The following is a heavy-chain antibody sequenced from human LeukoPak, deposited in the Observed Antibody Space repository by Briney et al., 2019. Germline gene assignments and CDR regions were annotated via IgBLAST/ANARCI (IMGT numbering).Heavy chain of an antibody. J-gene: IGHJ3*02. CDR2: INPNSGGT. CDR1: GYTFTGYY. CDR3: ARDAAGNDAFDI. D-gene: IGHD6-19*01. V-gene: IGHV1-2*02. Sequence: ASVKVSCKASGYTFTGYYMHWARQAPGQGLEWMGWINPNSGGTNYAQKFQGRVTMTRDTSISTAYMELSRLRSDDTAVYYCARDAAGNDAFDIWGQGTMVTVSS.